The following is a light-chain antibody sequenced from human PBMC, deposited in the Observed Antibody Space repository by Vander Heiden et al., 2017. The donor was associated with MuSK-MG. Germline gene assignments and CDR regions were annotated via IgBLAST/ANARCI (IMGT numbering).Light chain of an antibody. V-gene: IGKV3-11*01. CDR2: DAS. J-gene: IGKJ2*01. CDR1: PSVSSY. Sequence: EVVLPQSPATLPLSPGDRATLSCRASPSVSSYLAWYQQKPGQAPRLLIYDASNRATGIPARFSGSGSGTDFTLTISSLEPEDFAVYYCQQRSNWPPRYTFGQGTKLEIK. CDR3: QQRSNWPPRYT.